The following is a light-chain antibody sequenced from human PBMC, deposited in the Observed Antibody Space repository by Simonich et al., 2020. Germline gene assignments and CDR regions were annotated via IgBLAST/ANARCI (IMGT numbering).Light chain of an antibody. CDR1: VLAKKY. J-gene: IGLJ3*02. Sequence: SYELTQPSSVSVSPGQTARITWSGSVLAKKYARWFQQKPGQAPVLVIYKESERPSWIPERFSGSSSGTTVTLTISGAQVEDEADYYCYSAADNNLVFGGGTKLTVL. CDR2: KES. V-gene: IGLV3-27*01. CDR3: YSAADNNLV.